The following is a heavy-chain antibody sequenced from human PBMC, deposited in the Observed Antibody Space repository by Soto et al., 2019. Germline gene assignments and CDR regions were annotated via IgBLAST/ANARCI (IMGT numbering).Heavy chain of an antibody. J-gene: IGHJ4*02. CDR3: ARQRTSVVTQAYFDV. V-gene: IGHV4-4*07. Sequence: SETLSLTCTVSGGSISSYYWSWIRQPAGKGLEWIGRIYTSGSTNYNPSLKSRVTMSVDTSKNQFSLKLKSVTAADTALYFCARQRTSVVTQAYFDVWGPGSLVTVP. CDR1: GGSISSYY. D-gene: IGHD2-21*02. CDR2: IYTSGST.